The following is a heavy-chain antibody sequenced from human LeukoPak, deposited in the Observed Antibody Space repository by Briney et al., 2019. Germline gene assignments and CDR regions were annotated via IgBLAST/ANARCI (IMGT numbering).Heavy chain of an antibody. CDR1: GFTVSSNY. J-gene: IGHJ4*02. CDR2: IYSGGST. V-gene: IGHV3-66*01. CDR3: ARDPVDSSGYYDYYFDY. D-gene: IGHD3-22*01. Sequence: GGSLRLSCAASGFTVSSNYMSWVRQAPGKGLEWVSVIYSGGSTYYADSVKGRFTISRDNSKNTLYLQMNSLRAEDTAVYYCARDPVDSSGYYDYYFDYWGQGTLVTVSS.